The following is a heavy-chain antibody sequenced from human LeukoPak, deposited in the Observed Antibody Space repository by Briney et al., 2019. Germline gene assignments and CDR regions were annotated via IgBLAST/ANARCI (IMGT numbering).Heavy chain of an antibody. CDR1: GLTVSSNS. V-gene: IGHV3-66*01. CDR2: IYSGGST. J-gene: IGHJ4*02. CDR3: ATIDY. Sequence: GGSLRLSCAASGLTVSSNSMSWVRQAPGKGLEWVSFIYSGGSTYYADSVKGRFTISRDNSKNTLYLQMNSLRAEDTAVYYCATIDYWGQGTLVTVSS.